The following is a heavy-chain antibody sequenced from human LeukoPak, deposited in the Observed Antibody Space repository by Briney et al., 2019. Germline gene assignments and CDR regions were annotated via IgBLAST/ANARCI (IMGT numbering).Heavy chain of an antibody. CDR1: GGTFSSYA. V-gene: IGHV1-69*05. J-gene: IGHJ3*02. CDR2: IIPIFGTA. Sequence: AASVKVSCKASGGTFSSYAISWVRQAPGQGLEWMGRIIPIFGTANYAQKFQGRVTITTDESTSTAYMELSSLRSEDTAVYCCASGSSGWYEPDAFDIWGQGTLVTVSS. CDR3: ASGSSGWYEPDAFDI. D-gene: IGHD6-19*01.